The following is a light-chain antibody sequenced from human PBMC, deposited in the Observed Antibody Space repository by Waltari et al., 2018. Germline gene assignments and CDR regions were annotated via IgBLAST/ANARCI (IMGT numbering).Light chain of an antibody. CDR3: QQYKNWPLT. CDR1: QSVSSN. Sequence: EIVMTQSPATLSVSPGERATLSCRASQSVSSNLAWYQQQPGQAPRLLIYGASTRATGIPARFSGSVSGTEFTLTISSLQSEDFAVYYCQQYKNWPLTFGGGTKVEIK. J-gene: IGKJ4*01. V-gene: IGKV3-15*01. CDR2: GAS.